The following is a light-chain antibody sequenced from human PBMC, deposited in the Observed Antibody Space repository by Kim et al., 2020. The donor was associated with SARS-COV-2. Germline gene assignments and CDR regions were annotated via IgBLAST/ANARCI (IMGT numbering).Light chain of an antibody. CDR3: QKYNSAPPWT. CDR2: AAS. J-gene: IGKJ1*01. Sequence: SVGDRGTITCRASQGISNYLAWYQQKPGKVPKLLIYAASTLQSGVPSRFSGSGSGTDCTLTISSLQPEDVATYYCQKYNSAPPWTFGQGTKVDIK. CDR1: QGISNY. V-gene: IGKV1-27*01.